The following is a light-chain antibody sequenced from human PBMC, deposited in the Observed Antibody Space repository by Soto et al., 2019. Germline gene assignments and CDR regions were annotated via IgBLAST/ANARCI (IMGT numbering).Light chain of an antibody. CDR2: EVS. CDR1: SSDVGNYKY. J-gene: IGLJ1*01. Sequence: QSALTQPASVSGSPGQSITISCTGTSSDVGNYKYVSWYQQHPGKAPKLMIYEVSNRPSGVSNRFSGSKSGNTASLTISGLQAEGETYYYCFSYTSSGTYVFGTGTKLTVL. CDR3: FSYTSSGTYV. V-gene: IGLV2-14*01.